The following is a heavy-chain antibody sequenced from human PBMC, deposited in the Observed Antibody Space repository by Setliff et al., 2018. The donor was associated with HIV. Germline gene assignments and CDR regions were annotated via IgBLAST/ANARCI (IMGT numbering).Heavy chain of an antibody. V-gene: IGHV4-34*01. D-gene: IGHD3-22*01. CDR2: VNHGGSF. CDR1: GGSLSAYY. Sequence: SETLSLTCAVYGGSLSAYYWSWIRQPPGKGLEWIGEVNHGGSFNYNPSLKTRVTISVDTSKNQFSLKLSSVTAADTAVYYCARDPHYYDSSGHYSWFYFDFWGQGTLVTVSS. J-gene: IGHJ4*02. CDR3: ARDPHYYDSSGHYSWFYFDF.